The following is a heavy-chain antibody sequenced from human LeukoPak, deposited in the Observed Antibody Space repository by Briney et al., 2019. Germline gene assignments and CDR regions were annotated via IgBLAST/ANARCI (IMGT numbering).Heavy chain of an antibody. Sequence: SETLSLTCTVSGYSINTGQYWGWIRQPPGKGLEWIGNIFHSGSTFYNPSLMSRVTVSVDTSKNQFSLRLTSVTATDTAVYYCARRWNYGRNYYIDVWGNGATVSVSS. V-gene: IGHV4-38-2*02. CDR2: IFHSGST. D-gene: IGHD1-7*01. J-gene: IGHJ6*03. CDR1: GYSINTGQY. CDR3: ARRWNYGRNYYIDV.